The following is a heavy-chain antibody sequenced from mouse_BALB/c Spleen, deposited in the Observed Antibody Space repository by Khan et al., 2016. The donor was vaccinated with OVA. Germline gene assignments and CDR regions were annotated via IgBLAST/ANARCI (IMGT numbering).Heavy chain of an antibody. CDR1: GYSITSDYA. V-gene: IGHV3-2*02. CDR3: ARSVTITTVVATDFDY. J-gene: IGHJ2*01. Sequence: EVQLQESGPGLVKPSQSLSLTCTVTGYSITSDYAWNWIRQFPGNKLEWMGYISYSGRTSYNPSLKSRISITRDTSKNQFFLQLNSVTTEDTATYYGARSVTITTVVATDFDYWGQGTTLTVSP. D-gene: IGHD1-1*01. CDR2: ISYSGRT.